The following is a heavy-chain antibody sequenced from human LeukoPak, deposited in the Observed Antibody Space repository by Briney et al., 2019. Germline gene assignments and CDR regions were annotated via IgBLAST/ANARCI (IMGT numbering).Heavy chain of an antibody. Sequence: SVKVSCKAPGGTFSSYAISWVRQAPGQGLEWMGGIIPIFGTANYAQKFQGRATITTDESTSTAYMELSSLRSEDTAVYYCARVEYGSGTQRWYFDYWGQGTLVTVSS. V-gene: IGHV1-69*05. CDR2: IIPIFGTA. J-gene: IGHJ4*02. D-gene: IGHD3-10*01. CDR3: ARVEYGSGTQRWYFDY. CDR1: GGTFSSYA.